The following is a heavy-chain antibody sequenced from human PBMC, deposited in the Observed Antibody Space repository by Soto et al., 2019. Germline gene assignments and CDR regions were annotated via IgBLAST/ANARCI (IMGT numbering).Heavy chain of an antibody. J-gene: IGHJ6*02. V-gene: IGHV1-18*04. D-gene: IGHD7-27*01. Sequence: VKVYCMASVYTFTSYGISWVRQAPGQWLECVALISAYNGNTNDAQKLKGRVTMTTDTSTSTAYLELWSLRSDDTAVYYCARENWDYGMDVWGQGTTVTV. CDR3: ARENWDYGMDV. CDR1: VYTFTSYG. CDR2: ISAYNGNT.